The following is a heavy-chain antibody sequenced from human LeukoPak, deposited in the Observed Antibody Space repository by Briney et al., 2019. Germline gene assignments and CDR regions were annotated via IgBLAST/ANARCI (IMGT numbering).Heavy chain of an antibody. D-gene: IGHD3-22*01. Sequence: GGSLRLSCAASGLTFSSYGMHWVRQAPGKGLGWVAVTSYDGGNKYYADSVKGRFTISRDNPKNTLYLQMNSLRAEDTAVYYCATPLDYYDRSDSHQGGDWGQGTLVTVSS. CDR2: TSYDGGNK. CDR1: GLTFSSYG. CDR3: ATPLDYYDRSDSHQGGD. J-gene: IGHJ4*02. V-gene: IGHV3-30*03.